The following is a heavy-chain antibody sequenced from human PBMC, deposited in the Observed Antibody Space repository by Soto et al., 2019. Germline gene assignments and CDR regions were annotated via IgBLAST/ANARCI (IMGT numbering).Heavy chain of an antibody. Sequence: QVQLVQSGAEVKKPGSSVKVSCKASGGTFSSYAISWVRQAPGQGLEWMGGIIPIFGTANYAQKFQGRVTITADESTSKAYMELSSLGSEDTAVYYCARETGDIVVVVAAPDYYYGMDVWGQGTTVTVSS. CDR3: ARETGDIVVVVAAPDYYYGMDV. CDR2: IIPIFGTA. V-gene: IGHV1-69*01. J-gene: IGHJ6*02. CDR1: GGTFSSYA. D-gene: IGHD2-15*01.